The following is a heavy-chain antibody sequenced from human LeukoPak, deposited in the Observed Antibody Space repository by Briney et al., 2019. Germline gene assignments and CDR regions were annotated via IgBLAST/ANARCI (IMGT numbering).Heavy chain of an antibody. J-gene: IGHJ5*02. CDR1: GGTFSSYA. V-gene: IGHV1-69*13. Sequence: PRASVKVSCKASGGTFSSYAISWVRQAPGQGLEWMGGIIPIFGTANYAQKFQGRVTITADESTSTAYMELSSLRSEDTAVYYCARGGQLPRSFDPWGQGTLVTVSS. D-gene: IGHD6-6*01. CDR2: IIPIFGTA. CDR3: ARGGQLPRSFDP.